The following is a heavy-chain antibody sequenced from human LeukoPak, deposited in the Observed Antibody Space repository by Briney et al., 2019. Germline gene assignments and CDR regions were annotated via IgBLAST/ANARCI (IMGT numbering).Heavy chain of an antibody. CDR2: IYYSGST. Sequence: SETLSLTCTVSGGSISSYYWSWVRQPPGKGLEWIGYIYYSGSTNYNPSLKSRVTISVDTSKNQFSLKLSSVTAADTAVYYCASTIVGATVDAFDIWGQGTMVTVSS. CDR3: ASTIVGATVDAFDI. J-gene: IGHJ3*02. CDR1: GGSISSYY. D-gene: IGHD1-26*01. V-gene: IGHV4-59*08.